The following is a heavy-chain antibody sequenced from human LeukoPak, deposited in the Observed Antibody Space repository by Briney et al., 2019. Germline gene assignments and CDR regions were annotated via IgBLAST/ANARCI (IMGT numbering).Heavy chain of an antibody. J-gene: IGHJ3*02. CDR2: IYYSGST. CDR3: ARDLISDYYGSASPPNAFDI. CDR1: GGSISSGDYY. D-gene: IGHD3-10*01. Sequence: ASETLSLTCTVSGGSISSGDYYWSWNRQPPGKGLEWIGYIYYSGSTYYNPSLKSRDTISVDTSKNQFSLKLSSVTAADTAVYYCARDLISDYYGSASPPNAFDIWGQGTMVTVSS. V-gene: IGHV4-30-4*08.